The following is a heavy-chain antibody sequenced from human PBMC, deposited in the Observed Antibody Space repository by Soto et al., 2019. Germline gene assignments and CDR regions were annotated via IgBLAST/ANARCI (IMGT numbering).Heavy chain of an antibody. CDR3: ARYALLAVSGTENYYYHLDV. Sequence: ASVKVSCKAAGYTFTSYDINWVRQATGQGLEWMGWMNPNSGNTGYAQKFQGRVTMTRNTSISTAYMELSSLRSEDTAVYYCARYALLAVSGTENYYYHLDVGGKGTTVTVSS. D-gene: IGHD6-19*01. V-gene: IGHV1-8*01. J-gene: IGHJ6*03. CDR1: GYTFTSYD. CDR2: MNPNSGNT.